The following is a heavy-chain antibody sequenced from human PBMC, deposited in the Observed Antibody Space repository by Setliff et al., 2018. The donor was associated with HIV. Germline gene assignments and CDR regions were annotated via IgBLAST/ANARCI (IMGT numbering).Heavy chain of an antibody. Sequence: SETLSLTCAVYSGSFSGYFWSWIRQPPGKGLEWIGEIIHSGSTNYNPSLKSRITISVDTSKNQFSLKLSSVTAADTAVHYCARGDYHDSTGYEGLDSWGQGTLVTVSS. V-gene: IGHV4-34*01. CDR1: SGSFSGYF. CDR2: IIHSGST. CDR3: ARGDYHDSTGYEGLDS. J-gene: IGHJ4*02. D-gene: IGHD3-22*01.